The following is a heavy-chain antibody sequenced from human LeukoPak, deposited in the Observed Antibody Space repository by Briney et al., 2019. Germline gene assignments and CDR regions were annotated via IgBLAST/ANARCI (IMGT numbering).Heavy chain of an antibody. CDR2: INDNGDGT. V-gene: IGHV3-23*01. CDR3: AKDLLEPAPFDY. Sequence: PGGSLRLSCVASGFTFSSYPMNWVRQAPGKGLEWVSAINDNGDGTYYADSVKGRFTISRDNSKNTLFLQMNSLRAEDTAVYYCAKDLLEPAPFDYWGQGTLVTVSS. D-gene: IGHD1-1*01. J-gene: IGHJ4*02. CDR1: GFTFSSYP.